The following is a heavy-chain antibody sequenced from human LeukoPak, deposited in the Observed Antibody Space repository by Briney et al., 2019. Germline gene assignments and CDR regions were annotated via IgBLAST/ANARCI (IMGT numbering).Heavy chain of an antibody. CDR3: ARDDRLSGHDFDY. CDR2: IRSKADGGTT. J-gene: IGHJ4*02. D-gene: IGHD2-21*02. Sequence: PGGSLRISCTDSGFTFRDYNINWFRQAPGRGLEWVGFIRSKADGGTTEYAASVKGRFTISRDDSKNVAYLQINILRAEDTALYYCARDDRLSGHDFDYWGQGTLVTVSS. V-gene: IGHV3-49*03. CDR1: GFTFRDYN.